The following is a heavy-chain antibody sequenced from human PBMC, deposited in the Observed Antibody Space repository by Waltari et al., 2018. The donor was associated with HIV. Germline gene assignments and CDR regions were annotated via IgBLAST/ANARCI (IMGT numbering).Heavy chain of an antibody. CDR1: GFTFSSYN. CDR3: ARDSLRGIGADGNWFDP. J-gene: IGHJ5*02. V-gene: IGHV3-21*01. D-gene: IGHD6-13*01. Sequence: EVQLVESGGGLVKPGGSLRLSCAASGFTFSSYNMNWVRQAPGKGLGWVSFISSSSSYLYYADSVKGRFTISRDNAKNSLNLQMNSLRAEDTTVYYCARDSLRGIGADGNWFDPWGQGTLVTVSS. CDR2: ISSSSSYL.